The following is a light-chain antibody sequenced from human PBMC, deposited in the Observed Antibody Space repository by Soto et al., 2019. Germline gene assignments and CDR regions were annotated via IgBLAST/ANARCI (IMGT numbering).Light chain of an antibody. CDR2: KAS. J-gene: IGKJ1*01. CDR3: QQYNSYSGT. V-gene: IGKV1-5*03. CDR1: QSIGNW. Sequence: DLQMTQSPSTLSASVGDRVTITCRASQSIGNWLAWYQQKPGKAPKLLIYKASSLQSGVPSRFSGSGSGTEFTLTINSLQPDDFASYYCQQYNSYSGTFCQGPKV.